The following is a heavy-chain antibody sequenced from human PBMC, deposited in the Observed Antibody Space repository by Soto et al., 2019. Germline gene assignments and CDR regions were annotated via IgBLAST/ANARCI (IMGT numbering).Heavy chain of an antibody. V-gene: IGHV4-30-4*02. D-gene: IGHD3-10*01. CDR2: TSYSGSA. J-gene: IGHJ4*02. Sequence: LETLRLTWTVAWDSSSGGCHCRNLIRQSPGKGLEWIGYTSYSGSAYYSPSLKSRLTISVDASKNQFSLKLSSVTAADTAVYYCARLPSLRYYGSGSYTFDYWGQGTLVTVSS. CDR1: WDSSSGGCHC. CDR3: ARLPSLRYYGSGSYTFDY.